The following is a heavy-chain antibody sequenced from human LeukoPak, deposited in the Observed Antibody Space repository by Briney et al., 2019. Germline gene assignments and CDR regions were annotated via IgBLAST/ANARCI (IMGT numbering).Heavy chain of an antibody. CDR2: IYHSGST. CDR1: GGSISSSNW. D-gene: IGHD6-13*01. J-gene: IGHJ4*02. Sequence: ASETLSLTCAVSGGSISSSNWWSWVRQPPGKGLEWIGEIYHSGSTNYNPSLKSRVTISVDKSKNQFSLKLSSVTAADTAVYYCARALQYSSPVDYWGQGTLVTVSS. V-gene: IGHV4-4*02. CDR3: ARALQYSSPVDY.